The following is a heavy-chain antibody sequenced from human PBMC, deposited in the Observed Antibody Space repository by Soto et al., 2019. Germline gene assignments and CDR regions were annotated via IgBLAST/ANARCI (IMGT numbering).Heavy chain of an antibody. J-gene: IGHJ3*02. D-gene: IGHD3-3*01. CDR3: ARELNDDFWSGTFRRDACDI. CDR1: GYTFTSYG. Sequence: QVQLVQSGAEVKKPGASVKVSCKASGYTFTSYGITWGRQSPGQGLEWMGWISAYNGNTNYAQKLQSRVTMTTDTSTSTAYMELRSVRCDDTAVYYCARELNDDFWSGTFRRDACDIWGQGTMVAVSS. CDR2: ISAYNGNT. V-gene: IGHV1-18*01.